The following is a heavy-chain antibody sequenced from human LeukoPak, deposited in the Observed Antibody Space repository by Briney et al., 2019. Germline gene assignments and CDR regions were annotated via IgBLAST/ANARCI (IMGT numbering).Heavy chain of an antibody. Sequence: ASVKVSCKASGYTFKNYGISWVRQAPGQGLEWMGWISAYNGNTNYAQKLQGRVTMTTDTSTSTAYMELRSLRSDDTAVYYCARDRSSGSYLYYYYYMDVWGKGTTVTISS. CDR3: ARDRSSGSYLYYYYYMDV. J-gene: IGHJ6*03. D-gene: IGHD3-10*01. CDR2: ISAYNGNT. CDR1: GYTFKNYG. V-gene: IGHV1-18*01.